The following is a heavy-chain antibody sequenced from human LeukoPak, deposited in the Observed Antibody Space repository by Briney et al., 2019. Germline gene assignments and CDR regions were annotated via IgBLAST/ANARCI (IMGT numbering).Heavy chain of an antibody. CDR1: GFTFSSYW. CDR3: ARGPHKEATSY. V-gene: IGHV3-7*01. D-gene: IGHD5-12*01. Sequence: GGSLRLSCGASGFTFSSYWMTWVRQAPGKGLEWGANIKQGGSVKNYVDSVKGRFTIFRDKAKKSLYLQMNSLRADDTGVCYCARGPHKEATSYWGQGTLVTVSS. CDR2: IKQGGSVK. J-gene: IGHJ4*02.